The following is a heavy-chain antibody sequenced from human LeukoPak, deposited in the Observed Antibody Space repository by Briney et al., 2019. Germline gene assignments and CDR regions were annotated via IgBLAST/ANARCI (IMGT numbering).Heavy chain of an antibody. CDR2: INPNSGGT. CDR1: GYTFTGYY. V-gene: IGHV1-2*02. J-gene: IGHJ6*02. Sequence: ASVKVSCKASGYTFTGYYMHWVRQAPGQGLEWMGWINPNSGGTNYAQKFQGRVTMTRDTSIGTAYMELNRLTSDDTAVYYCATYSNSTLQYYYGLDVWGQGTTVTVSS. CDR3: ATYSNSTLQYYYGLDV. D-gene: IGHD6-6*01.